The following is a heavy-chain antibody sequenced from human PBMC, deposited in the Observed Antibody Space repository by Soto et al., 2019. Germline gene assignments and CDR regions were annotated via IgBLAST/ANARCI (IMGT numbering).Heavy chain of an antibody. D-gene: IGHD2-2*01. V-gene: IGHV4-30-2*01. Sequence: QLQLQESGSGLVKPSQTLSLTCAVSGGSISSGGYSWGWIRQPPGKGLEWIGYMYHSGSTYYNPSLRSRVTIPIDRSQNQFSLKLSTVTAADTAVYFWARVPDYWGQEILVTVSS. CDR2: MYHSGST. CDR3: ARVPDY. CDR1: GGSISSGGYS. J-gene: IGHJ4*02.